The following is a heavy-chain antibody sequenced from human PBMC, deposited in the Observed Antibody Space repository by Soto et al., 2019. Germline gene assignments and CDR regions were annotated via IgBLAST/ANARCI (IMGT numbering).Heavy chain of an antibody. CDR3: ARVHSSSLDAFDI. V-gene: IGHV4-34*01. CDR2: INHSGST. CDR1: GGPFSGYY. J-gene: IGHJ3*02. D-gene: IGHD6-13*01. Sequence: SETLSLTCAVYGGPFSGYYWSWIRQPPGKGLEWIGEINHSGSTNYNPSLKSRVTISVDTSKNQFSLKLSSVTAADTAVYYCARVHSSSLDAFDIWGQGTMVTVSS.